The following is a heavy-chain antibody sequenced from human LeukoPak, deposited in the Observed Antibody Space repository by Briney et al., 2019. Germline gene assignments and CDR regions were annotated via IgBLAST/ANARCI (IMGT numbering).Heavy chain of an antibody. CDR3: ASTASDPFQFDY. CDR1: GGSLSSYY. V-gene: IGHV4-59*01. Sequence: SETLSLTCTVSGGSLSSYYWSWVRQPPGKGREWSGYIYYSGSTNYNPSLKSRVTISVDTSKNQFSLKLSSVTAADTAVYYCASTASDPFQFDYWGQGTLVTVSS. CDR2: IYYSGST. D-gene: IGHD2-21*02. J-gene: IGHJ4*02.